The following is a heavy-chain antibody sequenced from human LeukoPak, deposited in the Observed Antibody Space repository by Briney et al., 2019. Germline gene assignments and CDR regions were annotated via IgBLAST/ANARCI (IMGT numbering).Heavy chain of an antibody. CDR1: VYSLCRGHY. V-gene: IGHV4-38-2*02. CDR2: IYHTGST. CDR3: AREGTAMVMALTYFFDT. J-gene: IGHJ4*02. Sequence: SSETLSLTCTVSVYSLCRGHYRGWIRQPPGKGLEWIGSIYHTGSTYYNPSLQSRVTISLDSPKNQFSLKLTSVTAADTAAYYTAREGTAMVMALTYFFDTWGQGTPVTVSS. D-gene: IGHD5-18*01.